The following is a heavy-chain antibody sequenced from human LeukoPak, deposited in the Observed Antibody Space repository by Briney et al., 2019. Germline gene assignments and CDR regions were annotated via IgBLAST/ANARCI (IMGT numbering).Heavy chain of an antibody. CDR3: AELGITMIGGV. Sequence: PGGSLRLSCAASGFTFNSYSMNWFRQAPGKGLEWVSSVVYGETTTYYTSSVKGRFTISRDNAKNSLYLQMNSLRAEDTAVYYCAELGITMIGGVWGKGTTVTISS. CDR2: VVYGETTT. J-gene: IGHJ6*04. D-gene: IGHD3-10*02. V-gene: IGHV3-21*01. CDR1: GFTFNSYS.